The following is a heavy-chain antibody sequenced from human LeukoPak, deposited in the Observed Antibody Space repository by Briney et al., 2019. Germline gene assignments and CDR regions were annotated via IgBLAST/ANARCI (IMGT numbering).Heavy chain of an antibody. CDR1: GYTFTSYY. D-gene: IGHD6-13*01. V-gene: IGHV1-46*01. CDR2: INPSGGST. CDR3: ARGYIAAAGKYYFDY. Sequence: ASVKVSCKTSGYTFTSYYMHWVRQAPGQGLEWMGIINPSGGSTSYAQKFQGRVTMTRDTSTSTVYMELSSLRSEDTAVYYCARGYIAAAGKYYFDYWGQGTLVTVSS. J-gene: IGHJ4*02.